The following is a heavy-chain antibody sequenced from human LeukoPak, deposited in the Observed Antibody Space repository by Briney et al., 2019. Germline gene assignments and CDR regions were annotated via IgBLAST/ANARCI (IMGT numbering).Heavy chain of an antibody. D-gene: IGHD1-26*01. CDR1: GGSISSGSYY. V-gene: IGHV4-61*02. CDR2: IYTSGST. Sequence: PSQTLSLTCTVSGGSISSGSYYWSWIRQPAGKGLEWIGRIYTSGSTNYNPSLKSRVTISVDTSKNQFSLKLSSVTAADTAVYYCASGVVGAPEEGAFDIWGQGTMVTVSS. CDR3: ASGVVGAPEEGAFDI. J-gene: IGHJ3*02.